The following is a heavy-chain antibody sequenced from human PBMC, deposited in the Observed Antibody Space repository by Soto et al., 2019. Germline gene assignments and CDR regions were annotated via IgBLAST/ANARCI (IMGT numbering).Heavy chain of an antibody. Sequence: ASVKVSCKASGFTFTSYGISWVRPAPGQGLEWMGWISAYNGNTNYAQKLQGRVTMTTDTSTSTAYMELRSLRSDDTAVYYCAREYSNYRPDYFDYWGQGTLVTVSS. CDR3: AREYSNYRPDYFDY. J-gene: IGHJ4*02. D-gene: IGHD4-4*01. V-gene: IGHV1-18*01. CDR1: GFTFTSYG. CDR2: ISAYNGNT.